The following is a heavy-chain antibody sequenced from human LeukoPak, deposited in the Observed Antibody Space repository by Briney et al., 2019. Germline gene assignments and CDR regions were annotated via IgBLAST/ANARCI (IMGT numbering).Heavy chain of an antibody. CDR3: VKEPKYCGGDCYPTYYFDY. D-gene: IGHD2-21*02. CDR1: GFTFNSFA. V-gene: IGHV3-64D*06. CDR2: ISSNGGNT. Sequence: GGSLRLSCSASGFTFNSFALHWVRQAPGKGLEYVSSISSNGGNTYYADSVKGRFTISRDNSKNTLYLQMSSLRAEDTAVYYCVKEPKYCGGDCYPTYYFDYWGQGTLVTVSS. J-gene: IGHJ4*02.